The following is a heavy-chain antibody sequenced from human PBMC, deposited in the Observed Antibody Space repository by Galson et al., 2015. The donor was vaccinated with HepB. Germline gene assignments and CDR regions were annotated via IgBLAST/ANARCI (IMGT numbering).Heavy chain of an antibody. Sequence: SVKVSCKASIYTTYYMHWVRQAPGQGLEWMGGVNPSSGSTRYAQKLQGRVTMTRDTSMSTVYMELSSLRSEDTAVYYCVREVVGANSKSFEYWGQGTLVTVS. J-gene: IGHJ4*02. CDR3: VREVVGANSKSFEY. D-gene: IGHD4-11*01. CDR1: IYTTYY. CDR2: VNPSSGST. V-gene: IGHV1-46*03.